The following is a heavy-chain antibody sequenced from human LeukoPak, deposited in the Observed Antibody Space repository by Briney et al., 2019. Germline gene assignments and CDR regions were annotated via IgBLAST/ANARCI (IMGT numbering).Heavy chain of an antibody. D-gene: IGHD5-24*01. Sequence: ASVKVSCKASGYTFTSYYMHWVRQAPGQGLEWMGIINPSGGSTSYAQKFQGRVTMTRDTSISTAYMELSRLRSDDTAVYYCARFGSPRGMATIRQWTLDYWGQGTLVTVSS. J-gene: IGHJ4*02. CDR1: GYTFTSYY. CDR3: ARFGSPRGMATIRQWTLDY. V-gene: IGHV1-46*01. CDR2: INPSGGST.